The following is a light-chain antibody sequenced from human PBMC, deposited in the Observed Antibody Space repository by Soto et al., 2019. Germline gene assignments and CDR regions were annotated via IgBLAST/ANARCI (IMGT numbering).Light chain of an antibody. CDR3: QEYNHRLT. CDR2: DSS. CDR1: QSLSNN. J-gene: IGKJ3*01. V-gene: IGKV3-15*01. Sequence: ITQAPAALSLSPGERATLSCSDSQSLSNNEGWYPQRHGQVARLLIYDSSTRVNGLADRLRGSESGTDLNIRIRRLPCADFAVYLCQEYNHRLTFGSGTKVDIK.